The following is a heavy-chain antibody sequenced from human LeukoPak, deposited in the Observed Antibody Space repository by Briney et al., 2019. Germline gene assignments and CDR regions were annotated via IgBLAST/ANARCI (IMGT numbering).Heavy chain of an antibody. V-gene: IGHV3-33*01. CDR2: IWYDGSNK. D-gene: IGHD6-13*01. Sequence: PGRSLRLSCAASGFTFSSYGMHWVRQAPGKGLEWVAVIWYDGSNKYYADSVKGRFTISRDNSKNTLYLQMNSLRAEDTAVYYCAREIAAAGTCFDYWGQGTLVTVSS. CDR3: AREIAAAGTCFDY. J-gene: IGHJ4*02. CDR1: GFTFSSYG.